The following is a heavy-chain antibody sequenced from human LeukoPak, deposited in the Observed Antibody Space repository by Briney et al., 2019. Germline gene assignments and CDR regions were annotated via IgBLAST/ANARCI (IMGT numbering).Heavy chain of an antibody. CDR3: AKDVVVVAATHLQH. CDR1: GFTFSSYA. V-gene: IGHV3-23*01. CDR2: ISGSGGST. J-gene: IGHJ1*01. Sequence: GGSLRLSCAASGFTFSSYAMSWVRQAPRKGLDLVSAISGSGGSTYYADSVKGRFTISRDNSKNTLYLQMNSLRAEDTAVYYCAKDVVVVAATHLQHWGQGTLVTVSS. D-gene: IGHD2-15*01.